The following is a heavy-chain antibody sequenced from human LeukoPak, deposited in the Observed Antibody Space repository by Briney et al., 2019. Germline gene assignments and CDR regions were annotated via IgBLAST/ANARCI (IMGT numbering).Heavy chain of an antibody. J-gene: IGHJ6*03. D-gene: IGHD3-10*01. Sequence: SETLSLTCAVSGYSISSGYYWGWIRQPPGKGLEWIGSIYHSGSTNYNPSLKSRVTISVDTSKNQFSLKLSSVTAADTAVYYCARVPAGSYDYCYMDVWGKGTTVTVSS. CDR1: GYSISSGYY. V-gene: IGHV4-38-2*01. CDR3: ARVPAGSYDYCYMDV. CDR2: IYHSGST.